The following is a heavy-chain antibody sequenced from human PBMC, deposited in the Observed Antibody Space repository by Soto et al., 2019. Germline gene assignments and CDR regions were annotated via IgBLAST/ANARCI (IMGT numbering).Heavy chain of an antibody. CDR2: IKSNTDGGTT. V-gene: IGHV3-15*01. Sequence: EVQLVESGGGLVKPGGSLRLSCAASGFTFSNAWMSWVRQAPGKGLEWVGRIKSNTDGGTTDYAAPVKGRFTISRDDSKNTLYLQMNSLKTEDTAVYYCTTDRGGDYSLYWGQGTLVTVSS. CDR3: TTDRGGDYSLY. CDR1: GFTFSNAW. D-gene: IGHD4-17*01. J-gene: IGHJ4*02.